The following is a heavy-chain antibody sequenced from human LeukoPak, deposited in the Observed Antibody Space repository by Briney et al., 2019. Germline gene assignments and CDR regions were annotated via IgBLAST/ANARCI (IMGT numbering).Heavy chain of an antibody. CDR3: ARGDEYHYYYYYMDV. CDR1: GYSISSGYY. CDR2: IYHSGST. V-gene: IGHV4-38-2*02. D-gene: IGHD2-2*02. J-gene: IGHJ6*03. Sequence: SETLSLTCTVSGYSISSGYYWGWIRQPPGKGLEWIGSIYHSGSTYYNPSLKSRVTISVDTSKNQFSLKLSSVTAADTAVYYCARGDEYHYYYYYMDVWGKGTTVTVSS.